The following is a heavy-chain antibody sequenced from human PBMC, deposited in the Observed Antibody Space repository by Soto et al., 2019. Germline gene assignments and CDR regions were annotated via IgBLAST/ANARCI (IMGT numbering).Heavy chain of an antibody. V-gene: IGHV3-15*01. D-gene: IGHD3-22*01. CDR3: TTEARITMIVVANF. J-gene: IGHJ4*02. CDR1: GFTFSNAW. CDR2: IKSKTDGGTT. Sequence: PGGSLRLSCAASGFTFSNAWMSWVRQAPGKGLEWVGRIKSKTDGGTTDYAAPVKGRFTISRDDSKNTLYLQMNSLKTEDTAVYYCTTEARITMIVVANFWGQGTLVTVSS.